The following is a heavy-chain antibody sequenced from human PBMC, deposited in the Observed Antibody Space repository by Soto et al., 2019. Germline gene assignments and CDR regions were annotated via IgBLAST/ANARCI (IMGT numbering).Heavy chain of an antibody. J-gene: IGHJ6*02. Sequence: EVQLVESGGGLVQPGGSLRLSCAASGFTVSSNYMSWVRQAPGKGLEWVSVIYSGGSTYYADSVKGRFTISRHNSKNTLYLQMNSLRAEDTAIYYCARDPYYDSSGYLASNGMHVWGQGTTVTVSS. CDR1: GFTVSSNY. CDR2: IYSGGST. V-gene: IGHV3-53*04. CDR3: ARDPYYDSSGYLASNGMHV. D-gene: IGHD3-22*01.